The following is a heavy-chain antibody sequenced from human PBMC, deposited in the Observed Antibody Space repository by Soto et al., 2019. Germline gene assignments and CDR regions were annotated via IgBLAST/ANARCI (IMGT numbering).Heavy chain of an antibody. J-gene: IGHJ4*02. CDR3: ARGVRYFDY. CDR1: GGSISSYF. V-gene: IGHV4-59*01. Sequence: SEPLSLTCTVSGGSISSYFWSWIRQPPEKGLEWIGYIYYSGSTNYNPSLKSRVTISVDTSKNQFPLKLSSVTAADTAVYYCARGVRYFDYWGQGTLVTVS. CDR2: IYYSGST. D-gene: IGHD3-10*01.